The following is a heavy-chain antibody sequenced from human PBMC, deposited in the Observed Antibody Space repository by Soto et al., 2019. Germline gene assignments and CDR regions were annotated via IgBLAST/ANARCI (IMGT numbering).Heavy chain of an antibody. D-gene: IGHD3-10*01. J-gene: IGHJ4*02. CDR2: IKTDGSSP. Sequence: EVLLVESGGGLVHPGGSLRLSCVASGFTFNNYWMHWVRQVPGKGLVWVSRIKTDGSSPNYADSVEGRFTISSDNAKNTLYLQMNSLSAEDTAVYYCARDRIAGSGSCDNWGQGTLVTVSS. CDR1: GFTFNNYW. CDR3: ARDRIAGSGSCDN. V-gene: IGHV3-74*01.